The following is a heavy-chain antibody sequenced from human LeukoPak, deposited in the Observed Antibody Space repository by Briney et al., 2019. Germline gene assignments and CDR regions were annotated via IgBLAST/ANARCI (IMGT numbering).Heavy chain of an antibody. V-gene: IGHV3-23*01. CDR3: AKGRIQSYMAPEY. D-gene: IGHD5-18*01. Sequence: GGSLRLSCAASAFTFGSFGMSWVRQAPGKGLEWVSAISDTGGSTFYADSVKGRFTISRDDSKNTLYLQMNSLRAEDTAVYYCAKGRIQSYMAPEYWGQGTLVTVSS. CDR1: AFTFGSFG. CDR2: ISDTGGST. J-gene: IGHJ4*02.